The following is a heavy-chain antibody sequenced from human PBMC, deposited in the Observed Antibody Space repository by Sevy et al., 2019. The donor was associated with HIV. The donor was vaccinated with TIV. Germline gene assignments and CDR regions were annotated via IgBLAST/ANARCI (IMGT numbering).Heavy chain of an antibody. D-gene: IGHD6-13*01. Sequence: GGSLRLSCAASGFTFSDHYMEWVRLAPAKGLEWVGRLSNKADSYATEYAASVKGRFTISRDDSENSLYLLMNSLKTEDTAVYYCATHAGIAAAGRVFDYWGQGTLVTVSS. J-gene: IGHJ4*02. CDR2: LSNKADSYAT. CDR1: GFTFSDHY. CDR3: ATHAGIAAAGRVFDY. V-gene: IGHV3-72*01.